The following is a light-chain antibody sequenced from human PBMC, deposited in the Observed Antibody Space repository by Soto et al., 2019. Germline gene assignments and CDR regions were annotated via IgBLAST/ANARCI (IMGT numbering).Light chain of an antibody. V-gene: IGLV2-8*01. CDR1: SSDVGYYNY. J-gene: IGLJ1*01. Sequence: QSALTQPPSASGSPGQSVTISCTGTSSDVGYYNYVSWYQQHPGKAPKLMIYEVTKRPSGVPDRFSGSKSGNTASLTVSGLQAEDEADYYCSSYAGSNILYVFGTGTKHTVL. CDR2: EVT. CDR3: SSYAGSNILYV.